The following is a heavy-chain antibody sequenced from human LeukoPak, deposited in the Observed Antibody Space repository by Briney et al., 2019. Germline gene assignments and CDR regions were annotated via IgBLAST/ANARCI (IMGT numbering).Heavy chain of an antibody. CDR3: ASRNYGSGSYYNEIDY. CDR1: GGIFSSYA. V-gene: IGHV1-69*01. Sequence: ASVKVSCKASGGIFSSYAISWVRQAPGQGLEWMGGFIPIFGTANYAQKFQGRVTITADESTSTAYMELSSLRSEDTAVYYCASRNYGSGSYYNEIDYWGQGTLVTVSS. D-gene: IGHD3-10*01. CDR2: FIPIFGTA. J-gene: IGHJ4*02.